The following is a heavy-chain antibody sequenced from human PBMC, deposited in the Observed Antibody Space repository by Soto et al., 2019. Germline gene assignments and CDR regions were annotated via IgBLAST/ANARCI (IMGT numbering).Heavy chain of an antibody. CDR1: GFTFSSYD. J-gene: IGHJ5*02. Sequence: VQLVESGGGLVQPGGSLRLSCAASGFTFSSYDMHWVRQATGKGLEWVSTIGTAGDTYYPGSVKGRFTISRENAKNSLYLQMNSLRAGDTAVYYCARGVTMVRGVIIDWFDPWGQGTLVTVSS. D-gene: IGHD3-10*01. CDR2: IGTAGDT. V-gene: IGHV3-13*04. CDR3: ARGVTMVRGVIIDWFDP.